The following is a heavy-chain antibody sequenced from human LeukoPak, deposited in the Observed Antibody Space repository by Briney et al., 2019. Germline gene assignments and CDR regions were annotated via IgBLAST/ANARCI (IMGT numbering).Heavy chain of an antibody. CDR3: ARGPSGSTWLAVDY. CDR2: IIPIFGTA. J-gene: IGHJ4*02. CDR1: GGTFSSYA. D-gene: IGHD6-13*01. Sequence: SVKVSCKAYGGTFSSYAISWVRQAPGQGLEWMGGIIPIFGTANYAQKFQDRVTITADDSTSTVYMELSSLTSEDTAVYHCARGPSGSTWLAVDYWGQGTLVTVSS. V-gene: IGHV1-69*13.